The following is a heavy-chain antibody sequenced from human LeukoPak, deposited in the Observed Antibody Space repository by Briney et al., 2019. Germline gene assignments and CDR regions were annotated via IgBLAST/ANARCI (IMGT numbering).Heavy chain of an antibody. D-gene: IGHD2-2*01. J-gene: IGHJ4*02. Sequence: PGGSLRLSCAASGFTFSGYAMSWVRQAPGKGLEWVSAISGSGGSTYYADSVKGRFTISRDNSKNTLYLQMNSLRAEDTAVYYCAKDGYCSSTSCYAADGFDYWGQGTLVTVSS. CDR1: GFTFSGYA. V-gene: IGHV3-23*01. CDR2: ISGSGGST. CDR3: AKDGYCSSTSCYAADGFDY.